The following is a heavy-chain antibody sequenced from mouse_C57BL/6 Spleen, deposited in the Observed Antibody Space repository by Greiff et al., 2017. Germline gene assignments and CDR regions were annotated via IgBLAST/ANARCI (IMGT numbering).Heavy chain of an antibody. CDR3: ARGDGLDSSGSSFAY. V-gene: IGHV1-39*01. CDR1: GYSFTDYN. CDR2: INPNYGTT. J-gene: IGHJ3*01. Sequence: QLVESGPELVKPGASVKISCKASGYSFTDYNMNWVKQSNGKSLEWIGVINPNYGTTSYNQKFKGKATLTVDQSSSTAYMQLNSLTSEDSAVYYCARGDGLDSSGSSFAYWGQGTLVTVSA. D-gene: IGHD3-2*02.